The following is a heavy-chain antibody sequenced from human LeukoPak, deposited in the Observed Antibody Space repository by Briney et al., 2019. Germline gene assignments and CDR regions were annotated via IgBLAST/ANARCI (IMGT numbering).Heavy chain of an antibody. V-gene: IGHV4-4*07. CDR3: ARQSTGPYVYFDF. D-gene: IGHD2-8*02. J-gene: IGHJ4*02. CDR1: GGSISSHY. CDR2: MSISGNT. Sequence: SETLSLTCTISGGSISSHYYSWIRQPAGKGLEWIGRMSISGNTNYNPSLKSRVTISVDKPKNQFSLKLSSVTAADTAMYYCARQSTGPYVYFDFWGQGTLVTVSS.